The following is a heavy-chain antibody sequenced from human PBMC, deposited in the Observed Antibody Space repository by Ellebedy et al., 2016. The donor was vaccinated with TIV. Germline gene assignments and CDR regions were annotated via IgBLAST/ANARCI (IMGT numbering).Heavy chain of an antibody. Sequence: MPSETLSLTCTVSGGSISSYYWSWIRQPPGEGLEWIGYIYSSGSAKYNPSLKSRVTISVDTPKNQFSLKLSSVTAADTAVYYCARDLWFGDPPSNCFDPWGQGTLVTVSS. J-gene: IGHJ5*02. D-gene: IGHD3-10*01. CDR3: ARDLWFGDPPSNCFDP. V-gene: IGHV4-59*01. CDR2: IYSSGSA. CDR1: GGSISSYY.